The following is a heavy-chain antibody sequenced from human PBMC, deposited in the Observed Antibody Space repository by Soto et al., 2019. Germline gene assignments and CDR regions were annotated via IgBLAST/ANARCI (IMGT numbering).Heavy chain of an antibody. J-gene: IGHJ4*02. V-gene: IGHV4-34*01. Sequence: SETLSLTCAVYGGSFSGYYWSWIRQPPGKGLEWIGEINHSGSTNYNPSLKSRVTISVDTSKNQFSLKLSSVTAADTAVYYCASIAAAGRGYWGQGTLVTVSS. CDR3: ASIAAAGRGY. CDR1: GGSFSGYY. D-gene: IGHD6-13*01. CDR2: INHSGST.